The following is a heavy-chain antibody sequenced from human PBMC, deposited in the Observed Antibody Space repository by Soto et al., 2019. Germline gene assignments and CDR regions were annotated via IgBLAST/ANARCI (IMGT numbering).Heavy chain of an antibody. D-gene: IGHD3-10*01. CDR1: GGSISSSNW. CDR3: ARRWGEGRVDS. Sequence: QVQLQESGPGLVKPSGTLSLTCAVSGGSISSSNWWSWVRQPPGKGLEWIGEIYHSGNTNYNPSLKSRVTMAVDKSWNQFSLTLSSVTGADTAVYYCARRWGEGRVDSWGQGTLVTVSS. CDR2: IYHSGNT. V-gene: IGHV4-4*02. J-gene: IGHJ4*02.